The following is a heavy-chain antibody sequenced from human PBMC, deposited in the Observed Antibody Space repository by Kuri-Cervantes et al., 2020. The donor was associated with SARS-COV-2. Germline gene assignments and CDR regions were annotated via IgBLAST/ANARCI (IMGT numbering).Heavy chain of an antibody. J-gene: IGHJ4*02. V-gene: IGHV1-69*04. CDR2: IIPILGIA. CDR1: GGTFSSYA. D-gene: IGHD3-22*01. Sequence: SVKVSCKASGGTFSSYAISWVRQAPGQGLEWMGRIIPILGIANYAQKFQGRVTITADKSTSTAYMELSSLRSEDTAVYYCARTYDSSGYPYYWGQGTLVTCYS. CDR3: ARTYDSSGYPYY.